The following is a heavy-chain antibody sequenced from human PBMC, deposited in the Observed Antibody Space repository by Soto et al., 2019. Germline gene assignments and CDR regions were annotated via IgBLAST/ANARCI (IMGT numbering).Heavy chain of an antibody. CDR2: ISPYNANT. CDR3: ARSHSYCGADCFDY. Sequence: GASVKVSCKASGFTFTSYGINSMRQAPGQGIEWMGLISPYNANTHYAQKLQGRVSMTTDTSTNTAYMELRSLRSDDTAVYYCARSHSYCGADCFDYWGQGTLVTVSS. V-gene: IGHV1-18*01. J-gene: IGHJ4*02. CDR1: GFTFTSYG. D-gene: IGHD2-21*01.